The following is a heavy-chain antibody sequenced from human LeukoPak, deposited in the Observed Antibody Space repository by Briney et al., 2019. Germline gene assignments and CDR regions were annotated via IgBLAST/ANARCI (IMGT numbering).Heavy chain of an antibody. CDR2: ISAYNGNT. CDR3: ASSYGDYVNFDY. J-gene: IGHJ4*02. V-gene: IGHV1-18*01. Sequence: GASVKVSCKASGYTFTSYGISWVRQAPGQGLEWMGWISAYNGNTNYAQKFQGRVTITTDESTGTAYMELSSLRSEDTAVYYCASSYGDYVNFDYWGQGTLVTVSS. D-gene: IGHD4-17*01. CDR1: GYTFTSYG.